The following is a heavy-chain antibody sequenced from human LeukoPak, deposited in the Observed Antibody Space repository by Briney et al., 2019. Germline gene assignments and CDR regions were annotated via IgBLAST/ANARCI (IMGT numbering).Heavy chain of an antibody. V-gene: IGHV4-39*07. J-gene: IGHJ4*02. Sequence: PSETLSLTCTVSGGSISSSSYYWGWIRQPPGKGLEWIGSIYYSGSTYYNPSLKSRVTISVDTSKNQFSLKLSSVTAADTAVYYCARKPPYYYDSSGYYYGVYFDYWGQGTLVTVSS. CDR1: GGSISSSSYY. CDR2: IYYSGST. D-gene: IGHD3-22*01. CDR3: ARKPPYYYDSSGYYYGVYFDY.